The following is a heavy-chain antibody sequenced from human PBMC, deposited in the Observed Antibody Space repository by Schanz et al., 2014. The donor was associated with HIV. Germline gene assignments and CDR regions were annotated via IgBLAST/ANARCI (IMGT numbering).Heavy chain of an antibody. D-gene: IGHD3-22*01. CDR1: GFTFSSYA. Sequence: EVQLLESGGGLVQPGGSLRLSCAASGFTFSSYAMSWVRQAPGKGLEWVSTISGSGGSPYYADSVKGRFTISRDNSKNTLYLQMTTLRIDDTAVYYCAKPEYDSSGNSQSHFDYWGQGTLVTVSS. J-gene: IGHJ4*02. V-gene: IGHV3-23*01. CDR2: ISGSGGSP. CDR3: AKPEYDSSGNSQSHFDY.